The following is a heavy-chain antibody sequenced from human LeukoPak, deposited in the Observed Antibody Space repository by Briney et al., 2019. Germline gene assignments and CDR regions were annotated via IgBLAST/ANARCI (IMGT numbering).Heavy chain of an antibody. Sequence: ASVKVSCKASGYTFTSYAMHWVRQAPGQRLEWMGWINAGNGNTKYSQEFQGRVTITRDTSASTAYMELSSLRSEDTAVYYCATLGVSYCGGDCYPKNWFDPWGQGTLVTVSS. CDR2: INAGNGNT. J-gene: IGHJ5*02. V-gene: IGHV1-3*03. CDR3: ATLGVSYCGGDCYPKNWFDP. CDR1: GYTFTSYA. D-gene: IGHD2-21*02.